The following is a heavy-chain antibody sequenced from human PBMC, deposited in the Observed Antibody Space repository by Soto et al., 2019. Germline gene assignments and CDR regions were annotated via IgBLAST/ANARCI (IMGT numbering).Heavy chain of an antibody. V-gene: IGHV3-53*01. Sequence: GGSLRLSCAASGFTVSSNYMNWVRQAPGKGLEWLSIIYSDGTTYYADSVKGRFTISRDNFKNTLYLQMNNLRAEDTAVYYCAILSNWGQGTLVTV. J-gene: IGHJ4*02. CDR3: AILSN. CDR2: IYSDGTT. D-gene: IGHD6-6*01. CDR1: GFTVSSNY.